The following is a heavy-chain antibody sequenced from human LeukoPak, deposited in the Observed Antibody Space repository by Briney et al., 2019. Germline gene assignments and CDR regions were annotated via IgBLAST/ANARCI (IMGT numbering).Heavy chain of an antibody. Sequence: SETLSLTCTVSGGSISSSSYYWGWIRQPPGKGLEWIGSIYYSGSTYYNPSLKSRVTISVDTSKNQFSLKLSSVTAADTAVYYCERKWWVRANCFDRGGEGTLVTVS. D-gene: IGHD2-15*01. CDR3: ERKWWVRANCFDR. V-gene: IGHV4-39*01. CDR2: IYYSGST. J-gene: IGHJ5*02. CDR1: GGSISSSSYY.